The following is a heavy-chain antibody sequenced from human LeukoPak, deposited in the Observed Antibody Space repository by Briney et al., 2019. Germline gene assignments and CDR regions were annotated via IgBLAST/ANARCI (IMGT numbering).Heavy chain of an antibody. CDR3: TRSRWELGDAFDI. J-gene: IGHJ3*02. CDR1: GFSFNSYA. V-gene: IGHV3-30-3*01. CDR2: ISYDGSNK. D-gene: IGHD1-26*01. Sequence: PGGSLRLSCAASGFSFNSYAMHWVRQAPGKGLEWVAVISYDGSNKYYADSVKGRFTISRDNSKNTLYLQMNSLGGDDTAVYYCTRSRWELGDAFDIWGQGTTVTVSS.